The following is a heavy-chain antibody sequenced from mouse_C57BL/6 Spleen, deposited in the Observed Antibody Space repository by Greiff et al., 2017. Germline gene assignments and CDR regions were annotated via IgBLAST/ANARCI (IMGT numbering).Heavy chain of an antibody. D-gene: IGHD2-2*01. Sequence: DVHLVESGGGLVKPGGSLKLSCAASGFTFSDYGMHWVRQAPEKGLEWVAYISSGSSTIYYADTVKGRFTISRDNAKNTLFLQMTSLRSEDTAMYYCASTSTMVTPFDYWGHGTTLTVSS. CDR3: ASTSTMVTPFDY. CDR1: GFTFSDYG. CDR2: ISSGSSTI. J-gene: IGHJ2*01. V-gene: IGHV5-17*01.